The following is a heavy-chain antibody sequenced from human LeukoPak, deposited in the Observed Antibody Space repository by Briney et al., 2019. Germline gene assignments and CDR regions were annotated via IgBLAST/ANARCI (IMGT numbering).Heavy chain of an antibody. Sequence: GASVRVSCRASGYTFTIHYMHWVRQAPGQGREWMGIINPSGGSTSYAQKFQGRVTMTRDMYTSTVYMELSRLRSDDTAVYYCASDCSSTSCYGSNYYYYYYMDVWGKGTTVTVSS. CDR1: GYTFTIHY. D-gene: IGHD2-2*01. CDR3: ASDCSSTSCYGSNYYYYYYMDV. CDR2: INPSGGST. J-gene: IGHJ6*03. V-gene: IGHV1-46*01.